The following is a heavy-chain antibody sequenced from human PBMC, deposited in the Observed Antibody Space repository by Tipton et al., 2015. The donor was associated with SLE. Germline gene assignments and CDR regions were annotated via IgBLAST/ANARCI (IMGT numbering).Heavy chain of an antibody. CDR3: VRLELPATKADY. D-gene: IGHD5-24*01. J-gene: IGHJ4*02. V-gene: IGHV4-38-2*01. Sequence: TLSLTCGVSGYSISSGYYWDWIRQPPGKGLEWIGSISHSGTTYYNPSLNSRVTISVDTSKNQFSLKLSSVTAADTAAYYCVRLELPATKADYWGPGTLVTVSS. CDR1: GYSISSGYY. CDR2: ISHSGTT.